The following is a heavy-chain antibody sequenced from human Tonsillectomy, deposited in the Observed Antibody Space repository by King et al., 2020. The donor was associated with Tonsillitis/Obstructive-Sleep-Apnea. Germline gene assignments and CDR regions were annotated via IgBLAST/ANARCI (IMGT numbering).Heavy chain of an antibody. D-gene: IGHD1-1*01. CDR2: IKSKIDGGTT. J-gene: IGHJ3*02. V-gene: IGHV3-15*07. CDR3: APDYWNDGAFDI. CDR1: GFIFKNAW. Sequence: VQLVESGGGLVKPGGSLRLSCAASGFIFKNAWMHWVRQAPGKGLEWVGRIKSKIDGGTTDYAAPVKGRFTISRDDSRNTLYLQLNSLKSEDTAVYYCAPDYWNDGAFDIWGQGTMVTVSS.